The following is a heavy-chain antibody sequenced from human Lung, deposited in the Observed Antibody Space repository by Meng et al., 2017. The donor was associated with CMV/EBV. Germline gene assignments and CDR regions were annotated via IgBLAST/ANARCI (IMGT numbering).Heavy chain of an antibody. CDR2: IRSGSNYI. V-gene: IGHV3-21*01. J-gene: IGHJ4*02. CDR1: GSTFNKYA. Sequence: GESLKISCAGSGSTFNKYAMSWVRQAPGRGLEWVSSIRSGSNYISYLASVRGRFTISRNNANNSLYLQMNGLRVEDTAVYYCVRDFGTITTLEWWGQGTLVTVSS. CDR3: VRDFGTITTLEW. D-gene: IGHD4-11*01.